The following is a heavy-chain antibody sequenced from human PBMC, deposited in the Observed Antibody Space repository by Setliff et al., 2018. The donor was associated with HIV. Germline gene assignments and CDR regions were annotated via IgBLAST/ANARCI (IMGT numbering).Heavy chain of an antibody. J-gene: IGHJ4*02. Sequence: GESLKISCKGPGYSFSSYWIGWVRQMPGKGLEFMGLLYPADSNIRYSPSFQGQVTISGDKSTNTAFLQWTSLRASDTAMYYCTRLWHENWGGVDYWGQGTLVTVSS. CDR1: GYSFSSYW. V-gene: IGHV5-51*01. D-gene: IGHD3-16*01. CDR2: LYPADSNI. CDR3: TRLWHENWGGVDY.